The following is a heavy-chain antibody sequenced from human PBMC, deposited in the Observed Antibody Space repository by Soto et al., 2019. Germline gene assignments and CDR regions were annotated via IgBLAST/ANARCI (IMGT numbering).Heavy chain of an antibody. CDR1: GGSISSGGYY. V-gene: IGHV4-31*03. D-gene: IGHD2-8*01. CDR3: ARYYCPTGSCSFFDY. J-gene: IGHJ4*02. CDR2: IYYSGST. Sequence: SETLSLTCTVSGGSISSGGYYWSWIRQHPGKGLEWIGYIYYSGSTYYNPSLKSRVTISVDTSKNQFSLKLSSVTAADTAFYFCARYYCPTGSCSFFDYWGQGTLVTVSS.